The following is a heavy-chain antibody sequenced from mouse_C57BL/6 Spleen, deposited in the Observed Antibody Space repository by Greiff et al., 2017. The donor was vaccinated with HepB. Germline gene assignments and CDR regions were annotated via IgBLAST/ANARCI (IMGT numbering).Heavy chain of an antibody. Sequence: VQLQQPGAELVMPGASVKLSCKASGYTFTSYWMHWVKQRPGQGLEWIGEIDPSDSYTNYNQKFKGKSTLTVDKSSSTAYMQLSSLTSEDSAVYYCARWGYGSSYPAWFAYWGQGTLVTVSA. CDR1: GYTFTSYW. CDR2: IDPSDSYT. D-gene: IGHD1-1*01. J-gene: IGHJ3*01. V-gene: IGHV1-69*01. CDR3: ARWGYGSSYPAWFAY.